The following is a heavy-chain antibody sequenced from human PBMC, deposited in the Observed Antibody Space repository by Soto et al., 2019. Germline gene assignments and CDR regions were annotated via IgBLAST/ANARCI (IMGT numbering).Heavy chain of an antibody. Sequence: SETLSLTCTVSGGSISSSSYYWGWIRQPPGKGLEWIGSIYYSGSTYYNPSLKSRVTISVDTSKNQFSLRLTSVTAADTAVYYCARTYYYGSGTLWEGYYYYYGMDVWGQGTTVTVSS. CDR3: ARTYYYGSGTLWEGYYYYYGMDV. V-gene: IGHV4-39*01. D-gene: IGHD3-10*01. J-gene: IGHJ6*02. CDR2: IYYSGST. CDR1: GGSISSSSYY.